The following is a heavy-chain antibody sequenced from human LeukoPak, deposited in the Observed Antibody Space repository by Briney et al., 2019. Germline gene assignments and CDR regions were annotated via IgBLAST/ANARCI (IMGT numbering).Heavy chain of an antibody. Sequence: GGSLRLSCAASGFIFSSYWMTWVRQAPGMGLEWVANIRQDGSEKYYVDSVQGRFTISRDNAKNSLYLQMNSLRAEDTAVYYCARGHWGLDYWGQGALVTVSS. J-gene: IGHJ4*02. CDR1: GFIFSSYW. CDR3: ARGHWGLDY. D-gene: IGHD7-27*01. V-gene: IGHV3-7*03. CDR2: IRQDGSEK.